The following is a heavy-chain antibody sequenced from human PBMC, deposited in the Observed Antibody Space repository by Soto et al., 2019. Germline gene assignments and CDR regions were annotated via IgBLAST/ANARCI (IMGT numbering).Heavy chain of an antibody. CDR3: ARAAPRHCSGGSCYSGRHY. CDR1: GGSFSGYY. J-gene: IGHJ4*01. V-gene: IGHV4-34*01. Sequence: QVQLQQWGAGLLKPSETLSLTCAVYGGSFSGYYWSWIRQPPGKGLEWIGEIHHSGSTNDHPSLKARVPLSVDTSKNQFSLELSAVTAAHTAVYYCARAAPRHCSGGSCYSGRHYWGDGTLVTGSS. D-gene: IGHD2-15*01. CDR2: IHHSGST.